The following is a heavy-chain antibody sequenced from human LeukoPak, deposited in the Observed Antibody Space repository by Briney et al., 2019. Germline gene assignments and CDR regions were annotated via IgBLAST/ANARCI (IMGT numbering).Heavy chain of an antibody. CDR1: GFIFSSYE. V-gene: IGHV3-48*03. Sequence: GGSLRLSCEASGFIFSSYEMNWVRQAPGKGLEWVSYISSSGRTKYYADSVKGRFTISRDNAKNSLYLQMNSLRVEDTAVYYCARDSEWLPDYWGQGTLVTVSS. J-gene: IGHJ4*02. CDR2: ISSSGRTK. CDR3: ARDSEWLPDY. D-gene: IGHD5-12*01.